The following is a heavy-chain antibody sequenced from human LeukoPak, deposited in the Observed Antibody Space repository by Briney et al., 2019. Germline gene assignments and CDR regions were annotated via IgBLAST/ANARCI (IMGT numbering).Heavy chain of an antibody. J-gene: IGHJ4*02. Sequence: GGSLRLSCAASGFAFSSYSMNWVRQAPGRGPEWVSLISTTSTSIYYADSVKGRITVSRDNAKNSLYLQMNSLRAEDTAVYYCARGVGATHFDCWGQGTLVTVST. CDR1: GFAFSSYS. D-gene: IGHD1-26*01. CDR2: ISTTSTSI. CDR3: ARGVGATHFDC. V-gene: IGHV3-21*06.